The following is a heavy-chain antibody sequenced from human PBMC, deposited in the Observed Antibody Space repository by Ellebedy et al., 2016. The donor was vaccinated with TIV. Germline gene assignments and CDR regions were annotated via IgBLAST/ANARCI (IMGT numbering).Heavy chain of an antibody. V-gene: IGHV3-9*01. D-gene: IGHD1-26*01. CDR2: ISWNSGSI. CDR3: AKDKGGSYQTLDY. CDR1: GFTFDDYA. Sequence: SLKISCAASGFTFDDYAMHWVRQAPGKGLEWVSGISWNSGSIGYADSVKGRFTISRDNAKNSLYLQMNSLRAEDTALYYCAKDKGGSYQTLDYWGQGTLVTVSS. J-gene: IGHJ4*02.